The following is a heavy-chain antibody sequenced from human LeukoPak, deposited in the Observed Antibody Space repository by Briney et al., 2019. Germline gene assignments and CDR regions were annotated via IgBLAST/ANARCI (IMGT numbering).Heavy chain of an antibody. D-gene: IGHD3-9*01. CDR3: ARGPRYYDILTGCVVGYFQH. V-gene: IGHV4-34*01. CDR2: INHSGST. J-gene: IGHJ1*01. Sequence: PSETLSLTCAVYGGSFSGYYWSWIRQPPGKGLEWIGEINHSGSTNYNPSLKSRVTISVDTSKNQFSLKLSSVTAADTAVYYCARGPRYYDILTGCVVGYFQHWGQGTLVTVSS. CDR1: GGSFSGYY.